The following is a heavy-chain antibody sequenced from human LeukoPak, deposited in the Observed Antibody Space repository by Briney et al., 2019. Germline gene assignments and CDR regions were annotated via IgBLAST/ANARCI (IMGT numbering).Heavy chain of an antibody. CDR1: GGTFSSYA. CDR2: IIPIFGTA. D-gene: IGHD6-19*01. CDR3: ARERDSSGWPFDY. V-gene: IGHV1-69*06. J-gene: IGHJ4*02. Sequence: SVKVSCKASGGTFSSYAISWVRQAPGQGLGWMGGIIPIFGTANYAQKFQGRVTITADKSTSTAYMELSSLRSEDTAVYYCARERDSSGWPFDYWGQGTLVTVSS.